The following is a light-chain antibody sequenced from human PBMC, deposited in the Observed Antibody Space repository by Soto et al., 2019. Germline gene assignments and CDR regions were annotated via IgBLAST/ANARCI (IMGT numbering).Light chain of an antibody. CDR1: SSDVGGYKY. CDR2: EVS. V-gene: IGLV2-14*01. J-gene: IGLJ1*01. CDR3: ISYTSDDVRYV. Sequence: SVLAQPASVSGSPGQSITISCTGTSSDVGGYKYVSWYQHHPGRAPKLIVSEVSHRPSGVSNRFSGSKSGNTASLTISGLQSEDEADYYCISYTSDDVRYVFGTGTKVTVL.